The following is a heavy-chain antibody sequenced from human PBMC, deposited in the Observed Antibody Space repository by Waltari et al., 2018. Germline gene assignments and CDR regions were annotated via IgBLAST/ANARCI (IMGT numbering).Heavy chain of an antibody. J-gene: IGHJ5*02. Sequence: QVQLVQSGAEVKKPGSSVKVSCKASGGTFSSYAISWVRQAPGQGLECMGGIIPIFGTATYAQKFQGRVTITADESTSTAYMELSSLRSEDTAVYYCARDWYSSGRDWFDPWGQGTLVTVSS. D-gene: IGHD6-19*01. V-gene: IGHV1-69*12. CDR2: IIPIFGTA. CDR1: GGTFSSYA. CDR3: ARDWYSSGRDWFDP.